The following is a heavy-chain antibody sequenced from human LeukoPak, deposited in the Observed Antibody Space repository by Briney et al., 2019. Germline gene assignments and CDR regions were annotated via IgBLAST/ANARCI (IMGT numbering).Heavy chain of an antibody. Sequence: SGGSLRPSCVASGLNSGESGMHWVRQAPGKGLEWVSLISADGGSAFSADSVKGRFSISRDNSKNSLYLQMDSLRSEDTAMYYCAKEDGKFDYWGQGTLVVVSS. CDR2: ISADGGSA. CDR3: AKEDGKFDY. D-gene: IGHD5-24*01. CDR1: GLNSGESG. J-gene: IGHJ4*02. V-gene: IGHV3-43*02.